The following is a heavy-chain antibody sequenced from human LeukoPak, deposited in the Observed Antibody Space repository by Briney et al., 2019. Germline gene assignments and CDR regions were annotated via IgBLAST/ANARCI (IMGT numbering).Heavy chain of an antibody. V-gene: IGHV4-30-2*01. Sequence: SETLSLTCAVSGGSISSGGYSWSWIRQPPGTGLEWIGYIYYSGSTYYNPSLKSRVTISVNRSKNQFSLKLSSVTAADTAVYYCARDSIHYDILTGYYSSNWFDPWGQGTLVTVSS. CDR3: ARDSIHYDILTGYYSSNWFDP. J-gene: IGHJ5*02. CDR1: GGSISSGGYS. D-gene: IGHD3-9*01. CDR2: IYYSGST.